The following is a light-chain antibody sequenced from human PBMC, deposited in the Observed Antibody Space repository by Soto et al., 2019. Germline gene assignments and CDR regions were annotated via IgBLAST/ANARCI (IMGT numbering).Light chain of an antibody. CDR3: QQYSDSSRS. CDR1: QNIDTW. V-gene: IGKV1-5*03. Sequence: DIQMTQSPSTLSASIGDRITISCRASQNIDTWLAWYQQRPGEAPKLLIYTASNLENGGPSRFSGSGSGTAFTLTISSLQPEDFATYYCQQYSDSSRSFGQG. CDR2: TAS. J-gene: IGKJ1*01.